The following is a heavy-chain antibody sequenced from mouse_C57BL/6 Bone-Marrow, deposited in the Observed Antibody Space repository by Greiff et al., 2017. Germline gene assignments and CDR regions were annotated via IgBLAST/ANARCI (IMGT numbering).Heavy chain of an antibody. J-gene: IGHJ4*01. CDR1: GYTFTSYW. CDR3: ATPSTGVATRAAMDY. D-gene: IGHD1-1*01. CDR2: IHPSDSDT. Sequence: QVQLQQPGAELVKPGASVKVSCKASGYTFTSYWMHWVKQRPGQGLEWIGRIHPSDSDTNYNQKFKGKATLTVDKSSSTAYMQLSSLTSEDSAVYYCATPSTGVATRAAMDYWGQGTSVTVSS. V-gene: IGHV1-74*01.